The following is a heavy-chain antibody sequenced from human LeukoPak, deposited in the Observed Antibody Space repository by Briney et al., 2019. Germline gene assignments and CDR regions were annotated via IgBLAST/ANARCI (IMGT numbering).Heavy chain of an antibody. D-gene: IGHD3-22*01. CDR1: GYRFTSYW. CDR3: ARLDDSSGYYPYYFDY. J-gene: IGHJ4*02. CDR2: IYPGDSDT. Sequence: GESLKISRKDSGYRFTSYWIGWVRQMPGKGLEWMGIIYPGDSDTRYSPSFQGQVTISADKSISTAYLQWSSLKASDTAMYYCARLDDSSGYYPYYFDYWGQGTLVTVYS. V-gene: IGHV5-51*01.